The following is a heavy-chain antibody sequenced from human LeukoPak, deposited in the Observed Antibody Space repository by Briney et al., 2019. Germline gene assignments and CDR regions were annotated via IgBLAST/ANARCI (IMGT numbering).Heavy chain of an antibody. V-gene: IGHV3-33*06. J-gene: IGHJ4*02. CDR2: IWYDGSNK. CDR1: GFTFSSYG. Sequence: GGSQRLSCAASGFTFSSYGMHWVRQAPGKGQEWVAVIWYDGSNKYYADSVKGRFTISRDDSKNTLYLQMNSLRAEDTAVYYCAKDINYDSSGYFIDYWGQGTLVTVSS. D-gene: IGHD3-22*01. CDR3: AKDINYDSSGYFIDY.